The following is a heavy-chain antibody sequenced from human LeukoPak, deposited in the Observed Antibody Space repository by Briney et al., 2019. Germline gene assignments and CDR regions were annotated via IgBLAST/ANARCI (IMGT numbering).Heavy chain of an antibody. CDR2: ISGSGGST. D-gene: IGHD3-16*02. CDR1: GFTFSSYA. CDR3: AKDAFYVWGSYRYTGDAFDI. J-gene: IGHJ3*02. V-gene: IGHV3-23*01. Sequence: GGSLRLSCAASGFTFSSYAMSWVCQAPGKGLEWVSAISGSGGSTYYADSVKGRFTISRDNSKNTLYLQMNSLRAEDTAVYYCAKDAFYVWGSYRYTGDAFDIWGQGTMVTVSS.